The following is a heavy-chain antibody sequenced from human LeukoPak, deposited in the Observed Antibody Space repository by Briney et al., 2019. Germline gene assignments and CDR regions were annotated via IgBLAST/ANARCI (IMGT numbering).Heavy chain of an antibody. CDR2: VSSSGCGT. Sequence: GGSLRLSCAASVFTFSSYAMSWVRQAPGKGLEWLSAVSSSGCGTYYADSVKGRFTISRDNSKTTQYLQMNSLRGEDTAVYYCAKDRIDDILTGYNWLDPWGQGTLVTVSS. CDR3: AKDRIDDILTGYNWLDP. V-gene: IGHV3-23*01. CDR1: VFTFSSYA. D-gene: IGHD3-9*01. J-gene: IGHJ5*02.